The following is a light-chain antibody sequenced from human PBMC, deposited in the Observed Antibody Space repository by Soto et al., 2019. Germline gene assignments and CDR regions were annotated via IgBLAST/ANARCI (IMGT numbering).Light chain of an antibody. CDR1: QSVSSNY. CDR3: QHYGSSPYT. V-gene: IGKV3-20*01. J-gene: IGKJ2*01. CDR2: GAS. Sequence: EIVWTQSSGTLSLSPGERATLSCRASQSVSSNYLAWYQQKPGQAPRPLIYGASSRATGIPDRFSGSGSGTDFTLTISRLEPEDFAVYYCQHYGSSPYTFGQGTKLEIK.